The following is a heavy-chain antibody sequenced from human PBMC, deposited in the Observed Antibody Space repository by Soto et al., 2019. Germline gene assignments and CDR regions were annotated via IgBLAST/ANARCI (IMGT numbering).Heavy chain of an antibody. D-gene: IGHD3-9*01. CDR1: GGSISSYY. J-gene: IGHJ6*02. CDR2: IYYSGST. V-gene: IGHV4-59*01. Sequence: SETLSLTCTVSGGSISSYYWSWIRQPPGKGLEWIGYIYYSGSTNYNPSLKSRVTISVDTSKNQFSPKLSSVTAADTAVYYCARSVGGPIGTGYYSYHHYGMAVWGQGTSVPVSS. CDR3: ARSVGGPIGTGYYSYHHYGMAV.